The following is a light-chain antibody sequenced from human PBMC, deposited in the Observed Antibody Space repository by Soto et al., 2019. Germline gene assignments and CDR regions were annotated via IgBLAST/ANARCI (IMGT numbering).Light chain of an antibody. CDR3: QQYDGN. CDR2: DAS. J-gene: IGKJ3*01. CDR1: QNINNW. V-gene: IGKV1-5*01. Sequence: DIQLTQSPSTLSASVGDRVTLTCRASQNINNWLAWYQQKPGKAPKVLIYDASSLESGVPSRFSGSGSGTEFTLTLSSLQPDDFAIYYCQQYDGNFGPGTKVDIK.